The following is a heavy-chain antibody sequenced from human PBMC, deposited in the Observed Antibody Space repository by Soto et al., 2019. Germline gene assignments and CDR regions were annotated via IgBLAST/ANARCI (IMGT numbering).Heavy chain of an antibody. Sequence: ASVKDSCNASGYTFTGFYMHWMRQATGQGLEWMGWINPNSGGTNYAQKFQGWVTMTRDTSISTAYMELSRLRSDDTAVYYCARVGPYSSGGYYFDYCGQGTLVTVSS. V-gene: IGHV1-2*04. CDR1: GYTFTGFY. CDR3: ARVGPYSSGGYYFDY. CDR2: INPNSGGT. J-gene: IGHJ4*02. D-gene: IGHD6-19*01.